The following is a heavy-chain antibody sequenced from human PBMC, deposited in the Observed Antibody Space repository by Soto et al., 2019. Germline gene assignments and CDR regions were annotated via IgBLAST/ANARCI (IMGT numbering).Heavy chain of an antibody. Sequence: GESLKISCKGSGYSFSTHWIGWVRQMPGKGLEWMGIIYPGDPDTRYSPSFQGQVTISADKSITTAYLQWSSLKASDTAIYYCARQRWDSSGYYSGPFDYWGQGTLVTVSS. CDR3: ARQRWDSSGYYSGPFDY. CDR1: GYSFSTHW. V-gene: IGHV5-51*01. D-gene: IGHD3-22*01. J-gene: IGHJ4*02. CDR2: IYPGDPDT.